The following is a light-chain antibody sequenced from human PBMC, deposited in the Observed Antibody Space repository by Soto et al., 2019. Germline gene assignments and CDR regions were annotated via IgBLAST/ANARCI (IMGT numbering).Light chain of an antibody. CDR3: SSYTRTSAHYV. Sequence: QSVLTQPASLSASPGQSITISCTGSSSDVGGHEYVSWFQQKPGKAPKIVISEVTNRPSGVSTRFSGSKSGDTASLTISGLQPEDEAVYYCSSYTRTSAHYVFGGRTKVTVL. V-gene: IGLV2-14*01. CDR1: SSDVGGHEY. CDR2: EVT. J-gene: IGLJ1*01.